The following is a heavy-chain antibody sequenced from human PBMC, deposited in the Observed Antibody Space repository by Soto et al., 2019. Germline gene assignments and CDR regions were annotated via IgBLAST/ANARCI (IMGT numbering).Heavy chain of an antibody. J-gene: IGHJ4*02. D-gene: IGHD2-8*01. Sequence: EVQLVESGGGLVQPGGSLKLSCAASGFTFSGSAMHWVRQASGKGLEWVGRIRSKANSYARAYAASVKGRFTISRDDSKNTAYLQMNSLKTEDTAVYYCTYQYCTNGVCSGFDYWGQGTLVTVSS. CDR2: IRSKANSYAR. CDR3: TYQYCTNGVCSGFDY. CDR1: GFTFSGSA. V-gene: IGHV3-73*02.